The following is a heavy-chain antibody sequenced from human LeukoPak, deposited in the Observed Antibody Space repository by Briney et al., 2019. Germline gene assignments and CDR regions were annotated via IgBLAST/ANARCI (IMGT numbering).Heavy chain of an antibody. D-gene: IGHD2-2*01. CDR1: GYTFTSYY. Sequence: ASVKVSCKASGYTFTSYYMHWVRQAPGQGLEWMGIINPSGGSTSYAQKFQGRVTMTRDTSTSTVYMELSSLRSEDTAVYYCARAPRGDVVVPVASTFDPWGQGTLVTVSS. CDR3: ARAPRGDVVVPVASTFDP. J-gene: IGHJ5*02. CDR2: INPSGGST. V-gene: IGHV1-46*01.